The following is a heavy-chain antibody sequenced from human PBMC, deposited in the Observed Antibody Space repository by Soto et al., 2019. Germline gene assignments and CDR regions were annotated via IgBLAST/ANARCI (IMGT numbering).Heavy chain of an antibody. V-gene: IGHV1-18*01. D-gene: IGHD1-1*01. CDR3: ARWRYGCY. CDR2: ISAHNGNT. CDR1: GYTFTSYG. J-gene: IGHJ4*02. Sequence: QVHLVQSGAEVKKPGASVKVSCKGSGYTFTSYGITWVRQAPGQGLEWMGWISAHNGNTDYAQKLQGRVTVTRDTSMSTAYMELNSVPSDDRGVYFCARWRYGCYLCQGAVVRVSS.